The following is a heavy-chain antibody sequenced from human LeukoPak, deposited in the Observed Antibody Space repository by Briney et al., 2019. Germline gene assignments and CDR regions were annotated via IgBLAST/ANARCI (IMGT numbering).Heavy chain of an antibody. D-gene: IGHD3-3*01. CDR3: ARLANYDFWRGPYPHDAFDI. CDR2: IYYSGST. Sequence: SETLSLTCTVSGGSISSYYWSWIRQPPGKGLEWIGYIYYSGSTNYNPSLKSRVTISVDTSKSQFSLKLNSVTAADTAVYYCARLANYDFWRGPYPHDAFDIWGQGTMVTVSS. V-gene: IGHV4-59*08. CDR1: GGSISSYY. J-gene: IGHJ3*02.